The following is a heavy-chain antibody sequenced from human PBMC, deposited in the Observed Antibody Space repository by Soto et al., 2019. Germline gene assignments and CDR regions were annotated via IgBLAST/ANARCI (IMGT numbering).Heavy chain of an antibody. CDR2: INPNSGGT. Sequence: ASVKVSCKASGYTFTGYYMHWVRQAPGQGLEWMGWINPNSGGTNYAQKFQGRVTMTRDTSISTAYMELSSLRSEDTAVYYCARGAYYDFWSGYYLFGMDVWGQGTTVTVSS. CDR1: GYTFTGYY. J-gene: IGHJ6*02. V-gene: IGHV1-2*02. CDR3: ARGAYYDFWSGYYLFGMDV. D-gene: IGHD3-3*01.